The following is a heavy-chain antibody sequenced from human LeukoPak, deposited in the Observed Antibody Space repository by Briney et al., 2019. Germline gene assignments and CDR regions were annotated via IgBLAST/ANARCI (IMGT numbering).Heavy chain of an antibody. CDR3: ARDFRDRSMPIEY. CDR2: ISRSGSSI. D-gene: IGHD2/OR15-2a*01. J-gene: IGHJ4*02. V-gene: IGHV3-11*01. Sequence: GGSLRLSCAASGFTFSDYYMSWIRQAPGKGPEWLSFISRSGSSIHYADSVEGRFTISRDNAKNSLDLQMNSLRVEDTAVYYCARDFRDRSMPIEYWGQGTLVSVSS. CDR1: GFTFSDYY.